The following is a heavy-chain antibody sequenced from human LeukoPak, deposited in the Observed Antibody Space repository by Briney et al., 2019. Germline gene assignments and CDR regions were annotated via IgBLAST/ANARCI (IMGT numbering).Heavy chain of an antibody. J-gene: IGHJ4*02. V-gene: IGHV1-69*06. D-gene: IGHD3-16*02. Sequence: SVKVSCKASGGTFSSYAISWVRQAPGQGLEWMGGIIPIFGTANYAQKFQGRVTITADKSTSTAYMELSSLRSEDTAVYYCASGYYDYVWGSYPLDYWGQRALGTVSS. CDR1: GGTFSSYA. CDR3: ASGYYDYVWGSYPLDY. CDR2: IIPIFGTA.